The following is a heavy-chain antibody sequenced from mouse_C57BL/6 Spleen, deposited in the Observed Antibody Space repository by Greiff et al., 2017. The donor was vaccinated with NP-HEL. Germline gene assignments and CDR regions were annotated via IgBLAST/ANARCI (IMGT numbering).Heavy chain of an antibody. D-gene: IGHD2-2*01. Sequence: EVKLVESGGGLVKPGGSLKLSCAASGFTFSSYAMSWVRQTPEQRLEWVATISDGGSYTYYPDNVKGRFTISRDNAQNNLYLQISHLKSEDTAMYYCARVMVTYFDYWGQGTTLTVSS. CDR3: ARVMVTYFDY. CDR2: ISDGGSYT. V-gene: IGHV5-4*03. CDR1: GFTFSSYA. J-gene: IGHJ2*01.